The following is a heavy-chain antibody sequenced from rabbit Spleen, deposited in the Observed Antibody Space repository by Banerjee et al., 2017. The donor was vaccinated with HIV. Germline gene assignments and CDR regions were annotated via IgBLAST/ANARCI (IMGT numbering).Heavy chain of an antibody. CDR2: IDSGSSGFT. J-gene: IGHJ6*01. CDR3: ARDSGTSFSCYGMDL. Sequence: QSLEESGGDLVKPGASLTLTCTASGFSFSSSSYMCWVRQAPGKGLEWIACIDSGSSGFTYFANWAKGRFTISKTSSTTVTLQMTSLTAADTATYFCARDSGTSFSCYGMDLWGPGTLVTVS. V-gene: IGHV1S40*01. D-gene: IGHD8-1*01. CDR1: GFSFSSSSY.